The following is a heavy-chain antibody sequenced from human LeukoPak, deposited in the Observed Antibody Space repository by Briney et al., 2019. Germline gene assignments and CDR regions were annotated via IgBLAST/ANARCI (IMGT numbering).Heavy chain of an antibody. CDR2: IYYSGST. V-gene: IGHV4-59*01. D-gene: IGHD3-3*01. CDR3: ARDQYFDFWSSNATPYYFDY. CDR1: GGSISSYY. J-gene: IGHJ4*02. Sequence: PSETLSLTCTVSGGSISSYYWSWIRQSPGKGLEWIGYIYYSGSTNYNPSLKSRVTISVDTSKNQFSLKLSSVTAADTAVYYCARDQYFDFWSSNATPYYFDYWGQGTLVTVSS.